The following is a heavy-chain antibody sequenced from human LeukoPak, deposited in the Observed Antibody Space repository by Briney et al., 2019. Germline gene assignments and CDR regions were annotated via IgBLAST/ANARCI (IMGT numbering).Heavy chain of an antibody. V-gene: IGHV4-34*01. Sequence: SETLSLTCAVYGGSFSGYYWSWIRQPPGKGLEWIGEINHSGNTNYNPSLKSRVTISVDTSKNQFSLKLSSVTAADTAVYYCARGGQPLLYYFDYWGQGTLVTVSS. CDR1: GGSFSGYY. CDR3: ARGGQPLLYYFDY. J-gene: IGHJ4*02. CDR2: INHSGNT. D-gene: IGHD2-21*02.